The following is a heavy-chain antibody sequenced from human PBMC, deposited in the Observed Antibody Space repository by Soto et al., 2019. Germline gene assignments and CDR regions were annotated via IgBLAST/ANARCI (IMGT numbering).Heavy chain of an antibody. D-gene: IGHD5-12*01. CDR3: ARERGVPYSGYAN. CDR1: GFTVSSNY. Sequence: EVQLVESGGGLVQPGGSLRLSCAASGFTVSSNYMSWVRQAPGKGLEWVSVIYSGGSTYYADSVKGRFTISRDNSKNTLYLQMNSLRAEDTAVYYCARERGVPYSGYANWGKGTLVTVSS. CDR2: IYSGGST. J-gene: IGHJ4*02. V-gene: IGHV3-66*01.